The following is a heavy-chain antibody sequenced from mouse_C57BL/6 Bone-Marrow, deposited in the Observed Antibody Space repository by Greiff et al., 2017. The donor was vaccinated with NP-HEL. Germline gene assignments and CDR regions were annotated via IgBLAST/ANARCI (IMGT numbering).Heavy chain of an antibody. CDR2: IYPGDGDT. J-gene: IGHJ2*01. CDR1: GYAFSSYW. D-gene: IGHD1-1*01. V-gene: IGHV1-80*01. CDR3: ARDYYGSSYGYFDY. Sequence: VKLVESGAELVKPGASVKISCKASGYAFSSYWMNWVKQRPGKGLEWIGQIYPGDGDTNYNGKFKGKATLTADKSSSTAYMQLSSLTSEDSAVYFCARDYYGSSYGYFDYWGQGTTLTVSS.